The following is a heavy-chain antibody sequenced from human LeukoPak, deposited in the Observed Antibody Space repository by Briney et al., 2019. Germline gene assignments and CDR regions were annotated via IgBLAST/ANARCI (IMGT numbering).Heavy chain of an antibody. CDR1: GLTFSSYS. CDR3: ARERGYSYGYVLDY. V-gene: IGHV3-21*01. CDR2: ISSSSSYI. D-gene: IGHD5-18*01. J-gene: IGHJ4*02. Sequence: EGSLRLSCAASGLTFSSYSMNWVRQAPGKGLEWVSSISSSSSYIYYADSVKGRFTISRDNAKNSLYLQMNSLRAEDTAVYYCARERGYSYGYVLDYWGQGTLVTVSS.